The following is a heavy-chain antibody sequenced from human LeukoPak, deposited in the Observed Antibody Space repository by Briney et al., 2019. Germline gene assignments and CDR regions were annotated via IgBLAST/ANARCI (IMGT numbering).Heavy chain of an antibody. Sequence: GGSLRLSCAASGFTFSSYWMSWVRQAPGKGLEWVANIKQDGSGKYYVDSVKGRFTISRDNAKNSLYLQMNSLRAEGTAVYYCARVQWELRGVGSYFDYWGQGTLVTVSS. V-gene: IGHV3-7*01. D-gene: IGHD1-26*01. CDR2: IKQDGSGK. J-gene: IGHJ4*02. CDR3: ARVQWELRGVGSYFDY. CDR1: GFTFSSYW.